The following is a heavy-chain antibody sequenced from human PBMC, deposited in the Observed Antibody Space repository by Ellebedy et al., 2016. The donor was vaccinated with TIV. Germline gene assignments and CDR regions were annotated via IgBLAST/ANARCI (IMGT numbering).Heavy chain of an antibody. CDR2: ISSSGSMI. D-gene: IGHD6-6*01. V-gene: IGHV3-48*04. CDR1: GFTFSSYS. CDR3: ARCVTDYITSSLTY. J-gene: IGHJ4*02. Sequence: GESLKISCVASGFTFSSYSIMWVRQAPGKGLEWVAYISSSGSMIYYAGSVKGRFTISSDNAKNSLYLQVDSLRAEDTALYYCARCVTDYITSSLTYWGRGTLVTVSS.